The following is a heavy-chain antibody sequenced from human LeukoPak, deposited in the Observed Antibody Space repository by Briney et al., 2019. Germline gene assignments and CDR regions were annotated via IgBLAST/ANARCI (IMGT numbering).Heavy chain of an antibody. CDR2: ISYDGSNK. J-gene: IGHJ4*02. CDR3: ARHIPRGNNYFDC. D-gene: IGHD1/OR15-1a*01. V-gene: IGHV3-30*03. CDR1: GFTFSSYG. Sequence: GRSLRLSCAASGFTFSSYGMHWVRQAPGKGLEWVAVISYDGSNKYYADSVKGRFTISRDNSKNTLYLQMNSLRAEDTAVYYCARHIPRGNNYFDCWGQGTLVTVSS.